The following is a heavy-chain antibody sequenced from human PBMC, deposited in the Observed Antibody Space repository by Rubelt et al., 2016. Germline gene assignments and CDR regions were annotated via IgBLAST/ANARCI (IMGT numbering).Heavy chain of an antibody. Sequence: QVQLQQWGAGLLKPSETLSLTCAVYGGSFSGYYWSWIRQPPGKGLEWIGEINHSGSTNYNPSLKSRVTISVDTSKNQFSLKLSSVTAADTAVYYCARVEVWFGELSYNWFDPWGQGTLVTVSS. CDR2: INHSGST. J-gene: IGHJ5*02. V-gene: IGHV4-34*01. D-gene: IGHD3-10*01. CDR3: ARVEVWFGELSYNWFDP. CDR1: GGSFSGYY.